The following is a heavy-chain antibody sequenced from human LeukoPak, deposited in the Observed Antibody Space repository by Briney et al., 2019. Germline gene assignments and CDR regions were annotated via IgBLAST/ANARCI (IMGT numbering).Heavy chain of an antibody. CDR3: ARGGCYSYGPYYFDY. CDR2: IIPIFGTA. V-gene: IGHV1-69*13. D-gene: IGHD5-18*01. Sequence: SVKVSCKASGGTFSSYAISWVRQAPGQGLEWMGGIIPIFGTANYAQKFQGRVTITADESTSTAYMELSSLRSEDTAVYYCARGGCYSYGPYYFDYWGQGTLVTVSS. J-gene: IGHJ4*02. CDR1: GGTFSSYA.